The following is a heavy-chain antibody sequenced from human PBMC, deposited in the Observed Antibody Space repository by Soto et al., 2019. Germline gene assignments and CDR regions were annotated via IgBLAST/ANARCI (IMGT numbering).Heavy chain of an antibody. V-gene: IGHV1-24*01. D-gene: IGHD3-16*01. Sequence: ASVKVSCKVSGYTLTELSMHWVRQAPGKGLEWMGGFDPEDGETIYAQKFQGRVTMTEDTSTDTAYMELSSLRSEDTAVYYCATGLGVPRYYYYGMDGWGQGNTVTVSS. CDR3: ATGLGVPRYYYYGMDG. J-gene: IGHJ6*02. CDR2: FDPEDGET. CDR1: GYTLTELS.